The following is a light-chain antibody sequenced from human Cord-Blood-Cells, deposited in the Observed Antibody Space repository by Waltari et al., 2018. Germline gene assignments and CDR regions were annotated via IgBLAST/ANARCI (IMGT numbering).Light chain of an antibody. V-gene: IGKV1-8*01. CDR2: AAS. CDR3: QQYYSYPPT. J-gene: IGKJ3*01. CDR1: QGISSF. Sequence: AIRMTQSPSSFSASTGDRVTITCRASQGISSFLAWYQRKPGKAPKLLIYAASTLQSAVPSRFSGSGSGTDFTLTISCLQSEDFATYYCQQYYSYPPTFGPGTKVDIE.